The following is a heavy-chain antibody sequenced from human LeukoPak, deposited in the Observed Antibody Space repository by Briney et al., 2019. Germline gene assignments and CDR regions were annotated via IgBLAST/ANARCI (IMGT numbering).Heavy chain of an antibody. CDR1: GGSISSGGYY. CDR2: IYHSGST. D-gene: IGHD6-6*01. V-gene: IGHV4-61*08. J-gene: IGHJ4*02. Sequence: SETLSLTCTVSGGSISSGGYYWSWIRQPPGKGLEWIGYIYHSGSTNYNPSLKSRVTISVDTSKNQFSLKLSSVTAADTAVYYCARSVRGSSSFDYWGQGTLVTVSS. CDR3: ARSVRGSSSFDY.